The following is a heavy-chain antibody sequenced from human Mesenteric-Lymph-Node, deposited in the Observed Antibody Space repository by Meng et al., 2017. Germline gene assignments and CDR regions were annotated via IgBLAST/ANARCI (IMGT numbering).Heavy chain of an antibody. CDR3: AREGSGSYSGAYFDY. J-gene: IGHJ4*02. D-gene: IGHD1-26*01. CDR1: GGTFSSYA. Sequence: SVKVSCKASGGTFSSYAISWVRQAPGQGLEWMGGIIPIFGTANYAQKFQGRVTITADKSTSTAYMELSSLRSEDTAVYYCAREGSGSYSGAYFDYWGQGTLVTVSS. V-gene: IGHV1-69*06. CDR2: IIPIFGTA.